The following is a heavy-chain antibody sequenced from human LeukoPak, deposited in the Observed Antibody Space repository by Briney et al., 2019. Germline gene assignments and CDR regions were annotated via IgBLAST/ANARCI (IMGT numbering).Heavy chain of an antibody. CDR1: GFSLSTSGVG. CDR2: IYWNDDK. D-gene: IGHD6-13*01. CDR3: AHRAGSRGSGYYCYYGMDV. Sequence: SGPTLVKPTQTLTLTCTFSGFSLSTSGVGVGWIRQPPGKALEWLALIYWNDDKRYSPSLKSRLTITKDTSKNQVVLTMTNMDPVDTATYYCAHRAGSRGSGYYCYYGMDVWGQGATVTVSS. J-gene: IGHJ6*02. V-gene: IGHV2-5*01.